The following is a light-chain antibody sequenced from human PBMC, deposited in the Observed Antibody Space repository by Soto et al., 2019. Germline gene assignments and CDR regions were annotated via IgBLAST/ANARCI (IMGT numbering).Light chain of an antibody. Sequence: QSALTQPASVTGSPAQSITISCTGSSSDIGDYNFVSWYQQHPGKAPKLMIYGVSLRPSGVSDRFSGSKSGNTASLTISGLQAEDVADYYCSSYTSTSPPLLFGTGTKVTVL. CDR3: SSYTSTSPPLL. J-gene: IGLJ1*01. CDR2: GVS. CDR1: SSDIGDYNF. V-gene: IGLV2-14*01.